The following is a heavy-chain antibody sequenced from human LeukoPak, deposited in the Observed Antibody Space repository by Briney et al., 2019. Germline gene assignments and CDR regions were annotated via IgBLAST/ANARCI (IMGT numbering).Heavy chain of an antibody. V-gene: IGHV3-9*01. J-gene: IGHJ6*02. D-gene: IGHD1-26*01. CDR3: AKHLTATNTYIFFGLDV. CDR2: INWNGGGT. CDR1: GFSFKDYG. Sequence: GGSLRLSCAAPGFSFKDYGMHWVRHPPGKGLEGVSAINWNGGGTDYADSVKGRFTISRDNAKNSLYLQLSSLRPEDTALYYCAKHLTATNTYIFFGLDVWGQGTSVTVSS.